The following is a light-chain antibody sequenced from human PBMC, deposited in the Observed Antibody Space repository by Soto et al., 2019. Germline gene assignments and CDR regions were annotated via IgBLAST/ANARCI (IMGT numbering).Light chain of an antibody. V-gene: IGKV3-11*01. CDR1: QSVSSN. CDR3: QQRRNWPLT. CDR2: DAS. Sequence: EIVMTQSPATLSVSPGERATLSCRASQSVSSNLAWYQQKPGQAPRLLIHDASHRATGIPARFSGSGSATDFTLTISSLEPEDFAVYYCQQRRNWPLTFGGGTKVDIK. J-gene: IGKJ4*01.